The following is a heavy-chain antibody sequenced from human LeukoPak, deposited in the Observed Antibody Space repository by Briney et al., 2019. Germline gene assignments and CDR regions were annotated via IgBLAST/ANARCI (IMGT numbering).Heavy chain of an antibody. V-gene: IGHV4-39*07. CDR1: GDSISINTYY. CDR3: ARVGRISGYYNHDAFDI. CDR2: IYYSGST. Sequence: PSETLSLTCTVSGDSISINTYYWGWIRQPPGKGLEWIGSIYYSGSTDYNPSLKSRVTISVDTSKNQFSLRLSSVTAADTAVYYCARVGRISGYYNHDAFDIWGQGTMVTVSS. J-gene: IGHJ3*02. D-gene: IGHD3-3*01.